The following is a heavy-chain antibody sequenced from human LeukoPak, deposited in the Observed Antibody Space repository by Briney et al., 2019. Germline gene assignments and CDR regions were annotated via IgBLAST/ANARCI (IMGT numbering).Heavy chain of an antibody. Sequence: GRSLRLSCAASGFTFSSYGMHRVRQAPGKGLEWVAVISYDGSNKYYADSVKGRFTISRDNSKNTLYLQMNSLRAEDTAVYYCAKVPLPAAIRGYFDYWGQGTLVTVSS. CDR3: AKVPLPAAIRGYFDY. D-gene: IGHD2-2*01. V-gene: IGHV3-30*18. J-gene: IGHJ4*02. CDR2: ISYDGSNK. CDR1: GFTFSSYG.